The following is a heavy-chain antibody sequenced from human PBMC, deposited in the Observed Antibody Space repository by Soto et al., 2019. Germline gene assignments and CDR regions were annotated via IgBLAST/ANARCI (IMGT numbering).Heavy chain of an antibody. V-gene: IGHV3-23*01. J-gene: IGHJ4*02. D-gene: IGHD4-17*01. CDR3: AKERATTTAFDY. Sequence: QRGGSLRLSCAASGFTFSRDGMSWVRQAPGKGLEWVSLITDNGRSTYYADSVKGRFTISRDNTKNTLFLQMNSLRAEDTAVYYCAKERATTTAFDYWGQGALVTVPQ. CDR1: GFTFSRDG. CDR2: ITDNGRST.